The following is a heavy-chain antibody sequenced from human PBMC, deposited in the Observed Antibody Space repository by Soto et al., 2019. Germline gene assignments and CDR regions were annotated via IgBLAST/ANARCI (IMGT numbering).Heavy chain of an antibody. CDR3: ARSQTLGYCSGGTCFPGY. J-gene: IGHJ4*02. CDR2: ISSSSSYI. Sequence: EVQLVESGGSLVKPGGSLRLSCEASGLSFSGYSMNWVRQAPGKGLEWVASISSSSSYIYYGDSVKGRFTISRDNAKNSLYLQMNSLRAEDTAVYYCARSQTLGYCSGGTCFPGYWGQGTLVTVSS. CDR1: GLSFSGYS. D-gene: IGHD2-15*01. V-gene: IGHV3-21*02.